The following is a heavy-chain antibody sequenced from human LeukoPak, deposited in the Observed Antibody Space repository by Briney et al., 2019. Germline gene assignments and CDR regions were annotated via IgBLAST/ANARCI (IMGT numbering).Heavy chain of an antibody. CDR3: ARLHIAAAGRRSNWFDP. J-gene: IGHJ5*02. CDR1: GYTFTSYD. V-gene: IGHV1-8*01. CDR2: MNPDSGNT. D-gene: IGHD6-13*01. Sequence: ASVKVSCQASGYTFTSYDINWVRQATGQGLEWMGWMNPDSGNTGYAQKIQGRVTMTRNASISTAYMELSSLRSEDTAVYYCARLHIAAAGRRSNWFDPWGQGTLVTVSS.